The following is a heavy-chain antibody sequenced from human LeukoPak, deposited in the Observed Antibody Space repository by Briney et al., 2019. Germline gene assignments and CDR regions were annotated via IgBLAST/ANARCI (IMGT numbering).Heavy chain of an antibody. Sequence: GGSLRLSCAASGFTFSSHEMNWVRQAPGKGLEWVSYISDSGKTIYYADSVKGRFTISRDNARNSLYLQMNSLRAEDTAVYYCVRRFDYWGQGNLVTGSS. V-gene: IGHV3-48*03. CDR2: ISDSGKTI. J-gene: IGHJ4*02. CDR3: VRRFDY. CDR1: GFTFSSHE.